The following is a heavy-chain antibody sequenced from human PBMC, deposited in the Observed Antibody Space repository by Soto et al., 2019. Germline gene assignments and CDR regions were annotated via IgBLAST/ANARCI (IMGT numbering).Heavy chain of an antibody. CDR1: GGSISSSNW. CDR2: IYHSGST. Sequence: QVQLQESGPGLVKPSGTLSLTCAVSGGSISSSNWWGWVRQPPGKGLEWIGEIYHSGSTNYNPSLKSRFTISVDKAKHHVSLKLSSVTAADTAVYYCARERVGYYYYYGMDVWGQGTTVTVSS. CDR3: ARERVGYYYYYGMDV. V-gene: IGHV4-4*02. J-gene: IGHJ6*02.